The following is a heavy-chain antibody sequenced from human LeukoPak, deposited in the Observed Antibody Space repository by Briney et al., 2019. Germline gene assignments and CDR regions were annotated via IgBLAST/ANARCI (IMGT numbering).Heavy chain of an antibody. V-gene: IGHV4-34*01. J-gene: IGHJ6*03. CDR2: INHSGST. D-gene: IGHD1-1*01. CDR1: GGSFSGYY. Sequence: SSQTLSLTCAVYGGSFSGYYWSWIRQPPGKGLEWIGEINHSGSTNYNPSLKSRVTISVDTSKNQFSLKLSSVTAADTAVYYCARHLRYNWNDVSYYYYMDVWGKGTTVTISS. CDR3: ARHLRYNWNDVSYYYYMDV.